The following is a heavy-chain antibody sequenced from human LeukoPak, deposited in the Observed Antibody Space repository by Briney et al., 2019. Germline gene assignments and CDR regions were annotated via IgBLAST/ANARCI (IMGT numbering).Heavy chain of an antibody. J-gene: IGHJ4*02. V-gene: IGHV3-30*18. CDR2: ISYDGSNK. Sequence: GGSLRLSCAASGFTFSSYGMHGVRQAPGKGLEWVAVISYDGSNKYYADSVKGRFTISRDNSKNTLYLQMNSLRAEDTAVYYCAKDAYCGGDCYSTTNFDYWGQGTLVTVSS. CDR1: GFTFSSYG. D-gene: IGHD2-21*02. CDR3: AKDAYCGGDCYSTTNFDY.